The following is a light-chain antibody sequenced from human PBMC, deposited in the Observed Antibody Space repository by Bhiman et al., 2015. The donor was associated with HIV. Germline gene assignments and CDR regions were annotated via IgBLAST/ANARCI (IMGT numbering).Light chain of an antibody. CDR2: YNS. V-gene: IGLV3-21*04. CDR3: QVWDTYTELVV. CDR1: NIGGNT. J-gene: IGLJ2*01. Sequence: SYELTQPPSVSVAPGKTARLTCGGNNIGGNTVHWYQQKPGQAPILVIHYNSDRPSGIPERFSGSISGNTATLTISRVEAGDEADYYCQVWDTYTELVVFGGGTKVTVL.